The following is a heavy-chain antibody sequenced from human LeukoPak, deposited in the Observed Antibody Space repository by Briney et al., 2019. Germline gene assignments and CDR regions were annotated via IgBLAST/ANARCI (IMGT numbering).Heavy chain of an antibody. V-gene: IGHV3-7*05. CDR2: IKEDGSEK. CDR1: GFTFDSYW. Sequence: GGSLRLSCATSGFTFDSYWMSWVRHAPGKGLEGVANIKEDGSEKYYVDSVKGRFTISRDNAKNSVYLQMNSLRAEDTAVYYCAREIGSAARGRWGQGTLVTVSS. CDR3: AREIGSAARGR. J-gene: IGHJ4*02. D-gene: IGHD6-13*01.